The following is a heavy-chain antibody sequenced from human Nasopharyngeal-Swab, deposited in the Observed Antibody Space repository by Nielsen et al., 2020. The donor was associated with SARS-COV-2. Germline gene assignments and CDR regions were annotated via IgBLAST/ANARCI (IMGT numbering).Heavy chain of an antibody. CDR1: GFTFSNSA. CDR3: AKGTYSYGSLFDY. J-gene: IGHJ4*01. V-gene: IGHV3-23*01. Sequence: GGSLRLSCAASGFTFSNSAMSWVRQAPGKGLEWVSTISVSGGSTYYADSVKGRFTISRDNSKNTLYLQMNSLRAEDTAVYYCAKGTYSYGSLFDYWGQGTLVTVSS. CDR2: ISVSGGST. D-gene: IGHD5-18*01.